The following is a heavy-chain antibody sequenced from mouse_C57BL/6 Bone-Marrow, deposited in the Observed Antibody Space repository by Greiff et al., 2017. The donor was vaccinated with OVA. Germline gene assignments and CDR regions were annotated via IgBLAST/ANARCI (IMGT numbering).Heavy chain of an antibody. CDR2: IYPRSGNT. CDR1: GYTFTSYG. J-gene: IGHJ4*01. CDR3: AREIYYDYRGAMDY. D-gene: IGHD2-4*01. V-gene: IGHV1-81*01. Sequence: QVQLQQSGAELARPGASVKLSCKASGYTFTSYGISWVKQRTGQGLEWIGEIYPRSGNTYYNEKFQGKATLTADKSSSTAHMELRSLTSEDSAVYFCAREIYYDYRGAMDYWGQGTSVTVSS.